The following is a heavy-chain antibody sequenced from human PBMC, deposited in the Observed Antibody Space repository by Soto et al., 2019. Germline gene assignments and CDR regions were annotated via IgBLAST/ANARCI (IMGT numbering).Heavy chain of an antibody. D-gene: IGHD3-10*01. CDR1: GGSISSGGYY. Sequence: QVQLQESGPGLVKTSQTLSLTCTVSGGSISSGGYYWSWIRQHPGKGLEWIGYIYYSGSTYYNPSRRSRVNIAVDTPKTQFSLKLRSVTAADTAVYYCATGSGLAFGDAQWGQGTLVTVSS. CDR3: ATGSGLAFGDAQ. V-gene: IGHV4-31*03. CDR2: IYYSGST. J-gene: IGHJ4*02.